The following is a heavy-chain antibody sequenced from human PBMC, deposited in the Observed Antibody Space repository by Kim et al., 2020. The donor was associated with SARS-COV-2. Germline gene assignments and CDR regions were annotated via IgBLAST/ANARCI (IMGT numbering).Heavy chain of an antibody. CDR2: IKQDGSEK. CDR1: GFTFSRYW. V-gene: IGHV3-7*01. Sequence: GGSLRLSCAASGFTFSRYWMSWVRQAPGKGLEWVANIKQDGSEKYYVDSVRGRFTISRDNAKNSLYLQMNSLRAEDTAVYYCAKAWPQDYGDYVDAFDIWGQGTMVTVSS. D-gene: IGHD4-17*01. CDR3: AKAWPQDYGDYVDAFDI. J-gene: IGHJ3*02.